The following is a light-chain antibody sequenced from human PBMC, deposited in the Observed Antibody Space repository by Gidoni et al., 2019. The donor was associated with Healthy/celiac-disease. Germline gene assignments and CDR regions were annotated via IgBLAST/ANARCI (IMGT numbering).Light chain of an antibody. Sequence: SVLTPPPSVSGAPGQRVTISCTGSSSNIGAGYDVHWYQQLPGTAPKLLIYGNSNRPSGVPDRFSGSKSGTSASRAITGLQAEDEADYYCQSYDSSLSGWVFGGGTKLTVL. J-gene: IGLJ3*02. V-gene: IGLV1-40*01. CDR3: QSYDSSLSGWV. CDR1: SSNIGAGYD. CDR2: GNS.